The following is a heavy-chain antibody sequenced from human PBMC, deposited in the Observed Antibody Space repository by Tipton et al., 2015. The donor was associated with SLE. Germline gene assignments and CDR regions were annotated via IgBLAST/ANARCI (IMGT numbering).Heavy chain of an antibody. CDR1: GFTFSSHW. J-gene: IGHJ3*02. Sequence: SLRLSCAASGFTFSSHWIHWVRQAPGKGLVWGSRTNNDGSDTTYADSVKGRFTVSRDNTKNTLYLQMNSLRAEDTAVYYCTRDSPLRDHALNAFDIWGQGTMVTVS. CDR3: TRDSPLRDHALNAFDI. V-gene: IGHV3-74*03. D-gene: IGHD3-16*01. CDR2: TNNDGSDT.